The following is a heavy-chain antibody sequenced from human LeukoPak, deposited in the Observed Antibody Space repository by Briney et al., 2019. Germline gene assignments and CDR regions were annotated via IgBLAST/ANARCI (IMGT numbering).Heavy chain of an antibody. CDR3: ARPRYYYGSGSYYNQYNWFDP. CDR1: GGSFSGYY. Sequence: SETLSLTCAVYGGSFSGYYWSWIRQPPGKGLEWIGEINHSGSTNYNPSLKSRVTISVDTSKNQFSLKLSSVTAADTAVYYCARPRYYYGSGSYYNQYNWFDPWGQGTLVTVSS. D-gene: IGHD3-10*01. V-gene: IGHV4-34*01. CDR2: INHSGST. J-gene: IGHJ5*02.